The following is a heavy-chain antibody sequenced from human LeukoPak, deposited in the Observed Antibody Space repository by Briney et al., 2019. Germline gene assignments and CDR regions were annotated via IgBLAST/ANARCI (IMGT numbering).Heavy chain of an antibody. CDR1: GYTFTGYY. V-gene: IGHV1-8*03. CDR3: ARDYLEYGDYGHGT. CDR2: MNPNSGHT. J-gene: IGHJ5*02. D-gene: IGHD4-17*01. Sequence: GPVKVSCKASGYTFTGYYMHWVRQATGQGLEWMGWMNPNSGHTGYAQKFQGRVTIIADKSTSTAYMELSSLRSEDTAVYYCARDYLEYGDYGHGTWGQGTLVIVSS.